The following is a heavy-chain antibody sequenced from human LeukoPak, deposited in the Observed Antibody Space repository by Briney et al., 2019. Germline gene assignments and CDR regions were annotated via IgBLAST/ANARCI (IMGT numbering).Heavy chain of an antibody. CDR3: ARQGVATAGGAFDI. V-gene: IGHV4-39*01. Sequence: SETLSLTCTVSGGSISSSSYYWGWIRPPPGKGLEWIGSIYYSGSTYYNPSLKSRVTISVDTSKNQFPLKLSSVTAADTAVYYCARQGVATAGGAFDIWGQGTMVTVSS. D-gene: IGHD5-12*01. J-gene: IGHJ3*02. CDR1: GGSISSSSYY. CDR2: IYYSGST.